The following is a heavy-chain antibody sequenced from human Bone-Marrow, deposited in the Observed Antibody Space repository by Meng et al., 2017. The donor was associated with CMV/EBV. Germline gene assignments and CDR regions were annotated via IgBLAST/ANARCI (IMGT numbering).Heavy chain of an antibody. CDR2: ISSSSSYI. J-gene: IGHJ4*02. V-gene: IGHV3-21*01. CDR3: ASGPHFDY. Sequence: ESLKISCAASGFTFSSYSMNWVRQAPGKGLEWVSSISSSSSYIYYADSVKGRFTISRDNAKNSLYLQMNSLRAEDTAVYYCASGPHFDYWGQGTLVTVSS. CDR1: GFTFSSYS.